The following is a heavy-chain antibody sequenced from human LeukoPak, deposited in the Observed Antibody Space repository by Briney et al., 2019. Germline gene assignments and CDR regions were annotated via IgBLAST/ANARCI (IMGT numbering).Heavy chain of an antibody. V-gene: IGHV3-7*01. J-gene: IGHJ5*02. CDR3: ARDRCSSTSCYSSRWFDP. Sequence: PGGSLRLSCAGSGFTFSSHWIGWVRQAPGKGLEWVAHINQDGSQKYYVDSVEGRFAISRDNAKNSLYLQMNSLRAEDTAVYYCARDRCSSTSCYSSRWFDPWGQGTLVTVSS. CDR2: INQDGSQK. CDR1: GFTFSSHW. D-gene: IGHD2-2*01.